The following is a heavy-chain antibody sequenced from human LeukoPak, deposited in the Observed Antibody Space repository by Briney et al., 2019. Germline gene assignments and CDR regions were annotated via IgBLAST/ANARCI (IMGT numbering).Heavy chain of an antibody. CDR2: ISAYNGNT. V-gene: IGHV1-18*01. D-gene: IGHD5-12*01. CDR1: GYTFSSYG. J-gene: IGHJ6*03. Sequence: ASVKVSCKASGYTFSSYGISWVRQAPGQGLEWMGWISAYNGNTNYAQKVQGRVTMTTDTSTSTAYMEVKSLRSDDTAVYYCARSGAYGYYYYYYYMDVWGKGTTVTVSS. CDR3: ARSGAYGYYYYYYYMDV.